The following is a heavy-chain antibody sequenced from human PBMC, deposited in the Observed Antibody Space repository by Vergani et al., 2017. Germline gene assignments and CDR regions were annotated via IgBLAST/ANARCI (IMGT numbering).Heavy chain of an antibody. J-gene: IGHJ2*01. CDR2: INWNSDSI. Sequence: EVQLVESGGGLVKPGGSLTLSCAASGLTFDDYAMHWVRQAPGKGLEWVSGINWNSDSIAYADSVKGRFTISRDNAKNSLYLQMNSLRAEDTALYYCVKDIAASGNYWYFDLWGRGTLVTVSS. D-gene: IGHD6-13*01. CDR3: VKDIAASGNYWYFDL. CDR1: GLTFDDYA. V-gene: IGHV3-9*01.